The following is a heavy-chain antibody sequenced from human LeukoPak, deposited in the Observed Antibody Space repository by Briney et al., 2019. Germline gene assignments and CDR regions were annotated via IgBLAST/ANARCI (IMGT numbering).Heavy chain of an antibody. D-gene: IGHD3-22*01. Sequence: RASETLSLTCAVSGGSISSGGYSWSWIRQPPGKGLEWIGYIYHSGSTYYNPSLKSRVTISVDTSKNQFSLKLSSVTAADTAVYYCARPAYYYDDAFDIWGQGTMVTVSS. V-gene: IGHV4-30-2*01. CDR3: ARPAYYYDDAFDI. CDR2: IYHSGST. J-gene: IGHJ3*02. CDR1: GGSISSGGYS.